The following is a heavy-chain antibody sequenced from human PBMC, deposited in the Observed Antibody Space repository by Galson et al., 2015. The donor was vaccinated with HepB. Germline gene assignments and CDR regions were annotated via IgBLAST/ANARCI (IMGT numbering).Heavy chain of an antibody. CDR3: ARGEATITQLYDY. CDR2: IWYDGSNK. V-gene: IGHV3-33*08. D-gene: IGHD5-12*01. CDR1: GFTFSSYG. J-gene: IGHJ4*02. Sequence: SLRLSCAASGFTFSSYGMHWVRQAPGKGLEWVAVIWYDGSNKYYADSVKGRFTISRDNSKNTLYLQMNSLRAEDTAVYYCARGEATITQLYDYWGQGTLVTVSS.